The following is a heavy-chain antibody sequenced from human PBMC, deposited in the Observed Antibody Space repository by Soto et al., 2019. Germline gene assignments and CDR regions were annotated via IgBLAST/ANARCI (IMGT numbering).Heavy chain of an antibody. CDR1: GFMFRSYS. CDR3: ATNEFSVDY. CDR2: ISPSTIYT. D-gene: IGHD1-1*01. V-gene: IGHV3-21*01. J-gene: IGHJ4*02. Sequence: GGSLRLSCAASGFMFRSYSMIWVRQAPGKGLEWVSSISPSTIYTSYADSVKGRFTISRDNAKRSPYLQMNSLRGEDTAVYYCATNEFSVDYWGQGTLVTVSS.